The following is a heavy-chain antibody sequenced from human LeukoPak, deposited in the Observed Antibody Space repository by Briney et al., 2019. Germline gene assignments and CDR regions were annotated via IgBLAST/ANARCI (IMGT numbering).Heavy chain of an antibody. J-gene: IGHJ5*02. V-gene: IGHV4-38-2*02. CDR2: IYHSGST. Sequence: SETLSLTCAVSGYSISSGYYWGWIRQPPGKGLEWIGSIYHSGSTYYNPSLKSRVTISVDTSKNQFSLKLSSVTAADTALYYCAREVRYCSGGSCLGVNWFDPWGQGTLVTVSS. D-gene: IGHD2-15*01. CDR1: GYSISSGYY. CDR3: AREVRYCSGGSCLGVNWFDP.